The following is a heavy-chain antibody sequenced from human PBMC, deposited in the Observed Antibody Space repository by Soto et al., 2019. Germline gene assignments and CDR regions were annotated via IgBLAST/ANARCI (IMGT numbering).Heavy chain of an antibody. Sequence: QVQLVESGGGVVQPGRSLRLSCAASGFTFSSYGMHGVRQAPGKGLEWVAVIWYDGSNKYYADSVKGRFTISRDNSKNTLHLQMNSLRAEDTAVYYCARDYYDSSGYYYVDYWGQGTLVTVSS. CDR1: GFTFSSYG. J-gene: IGHJ4*02. CDR3: ARDYYDSSGYYYVDY. D-gene: IGHD3-22*01. CDR2: IWYDGSNK. V-gene: IGHV3-33*01.